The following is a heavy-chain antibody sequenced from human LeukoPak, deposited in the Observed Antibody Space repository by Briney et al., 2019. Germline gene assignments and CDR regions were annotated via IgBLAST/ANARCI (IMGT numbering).Heavy chain of an antibody. CDR3: ANARYDYGGSPLYYFDY. CDR2: IYYSGST. V-gene: IGHV4-59*01. J-gene: IGHJ4*02. D-gene: IGHD4-23*01. CDR1: GGSISSYY. Sequence: PSETLSLTCTVSGGSISSYYWSWIRQPPGKGLEWIGYIYYSGSTNYNPSLKSRVTISVDTSKNQFSLKLSSVTAADTAVYYCANARYDYGGSPLYYFDYWGQGTLVTVSS.